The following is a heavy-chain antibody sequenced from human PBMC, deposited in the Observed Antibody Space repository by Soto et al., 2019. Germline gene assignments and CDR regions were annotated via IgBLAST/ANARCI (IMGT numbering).Heavy chain of an antibody. CDR3: ARVFYCSGGSCYSTEAGWFDP. CDR1: GGSISSYY. CDR2: IYYSGST. V-gene: IGHV4-59*01. J-gene: IGHJ5*02. D-gene: IGHD2-15*01. Sequence: SETLSRTCTLSGGSISSYYWSWIRQPPGKGLEWIGYIYYSGSTTYNPSLKSRVTISVDTSKNQFSLKLSSVTAADTAVYYCARVFYCSGGSCYSTEAGWFDPWGQGTLVTVS.